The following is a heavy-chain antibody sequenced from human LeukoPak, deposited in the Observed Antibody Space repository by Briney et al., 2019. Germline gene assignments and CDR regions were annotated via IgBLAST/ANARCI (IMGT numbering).Heavy chain of an antibody. CDR1: GYTFTSYD. V-gene: IGHV1-8*01. J-gene: IGHJ4*02. CDR2: MNPNSGNT. CDR3: ARGEYSRAPHDY. Sequence: ASVKVSCKASGYTFTSYDINWVRQATGQGLEWMGWMNPNSGNTGYAQKFQGGVTMTRNTSISTAYMELSSLRSEDTAVYYCARGEYSRAPHDYWGQGTLVTVSS. D-gene: IGHD6-6*01.